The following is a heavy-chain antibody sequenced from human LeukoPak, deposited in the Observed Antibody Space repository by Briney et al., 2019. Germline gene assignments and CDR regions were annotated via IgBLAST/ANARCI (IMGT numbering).Heavy chain of an antibody. CDR2: ISTYNGNT. V-gene: IGHV1-18*01. Sequence: GASVKVSCKASGYTFTSYGINWVRQAPGQGLEWMGWISTYNGNTNFAQKFQGRVTMTTDTSTSTAYMELSSLRSDDTAVYYCARDQKYCTGGSCFPFDFRGQGNLVTVSS. J-gene: IGHJ4*02. CDR3: ARDQKYCTGGSCFPFDF. CDR1: GYTFTSYG. D-gene: IGHD2-15*01.